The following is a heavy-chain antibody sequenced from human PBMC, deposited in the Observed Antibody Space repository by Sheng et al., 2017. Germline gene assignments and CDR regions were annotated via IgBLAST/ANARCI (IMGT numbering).Heavy chain of an antibody. J-gene: IGHJ4*02. D-gene: IGHD1-1*01. CDR2: INPNSGTT. V-gene: IGHV1-2*02. CDR1: GYTFTGYY. Sequence: QVQLVQSGAEVKTPGASVKVSCKASGYTFTGYYIHWVRLAPGQGLEWMGWINPNSGTTNYNQKFQGRVTMTTDTSISTGYMELSGLISDDTAVYYCARPMPDDYYFVYWGQGTLVT. CDR3: ARPMPDDYYFVY.